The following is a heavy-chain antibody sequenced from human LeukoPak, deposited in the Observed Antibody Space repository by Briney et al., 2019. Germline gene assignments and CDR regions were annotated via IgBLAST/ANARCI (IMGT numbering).Heavy chain of an antibody. CDR2: TSGIGGST. D-gene: IGHD4-23*01. V-gene: IGHV3-23*01. J-gene: IGHJ4*02. CDR1: GFTFSNYA. CDR3: AKSGTNSASYYFDY. Sequence: GGSLRLSCAASGFTFSNYAMSWVRQAPGKGLEWVSATSGIGGSTYYADSVKGRFTISRDNSRNTLYLQMNSLRAEDTAVYYCAKSGTNSASYYFDYWGQGTLVTVSS.